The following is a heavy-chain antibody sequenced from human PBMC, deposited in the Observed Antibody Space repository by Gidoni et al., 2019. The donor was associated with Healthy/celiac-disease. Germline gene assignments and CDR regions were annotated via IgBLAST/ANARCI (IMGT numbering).Heavy chain of an antibody. Sequence: EVQLVESGGGLVQPGGSLTLSCAASGFTFSGSAMHWGRQASGKGLEWVGRIRSKANSYATAYAASVKGRFTISRDDSKNTAYLQMNSLKTEDTAVYYCTRSVIAARPGEDYWGQGTLVTVSS. CDR3: TRSVIAARPGEDY. CDR1: GFTFSGSA. V-gene: IGHV3-73*02. CDR2: IRSKANSYAT. J-gene: IGHJ4*02. D-gene: IGHD6-6*01.